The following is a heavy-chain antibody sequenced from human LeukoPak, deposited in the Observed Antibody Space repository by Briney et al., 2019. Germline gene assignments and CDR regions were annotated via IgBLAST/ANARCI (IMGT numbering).Heavy chain of an antibody. CDR3: TRDVWGDRDNYFDC. J-gene: IGHJ4*02. Sequence: GVSLRLSCAASGFSFSSYWMHWVRQAPGKGLVWVSRTNSNGRSTSYADSVKGRFTISRDNAKNTLYLEMNNLRAEDTAVYYCTRDVWGDRDNYFDCWGQGTLVTVSS. D-gene: IGHD2-8*01. CDR2: TNSNGRST. CDR1: GFSFSSYW. V-gene: IGHV3-74*01.